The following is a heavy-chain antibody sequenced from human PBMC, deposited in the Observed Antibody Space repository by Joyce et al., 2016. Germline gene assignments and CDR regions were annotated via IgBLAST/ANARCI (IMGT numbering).Heavy chain of an antibody. V-gene: IGHV3-21*01. J-gene: IGHJ4*02. CDR1: GFSFSSYS. CDR3: VRAPRGSGKSNFDY. D-gene: IGHD3-10*01. CDR2: CSHTGSYI. Sequence: EVHLVESGGGLVKPGGSLRLSCAASGFSFSSYSVNWVRQAPGKGLEWVSSCSHTGSYIYSADSVKGRVTVSRDNARSSLFLQMNSLRAEDTAVYYCVRAPRGSGKSNFDYWGQGTLVTVSS.